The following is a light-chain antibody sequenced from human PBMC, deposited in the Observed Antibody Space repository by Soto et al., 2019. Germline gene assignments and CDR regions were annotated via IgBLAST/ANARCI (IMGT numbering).Light chain of an antibody. J-gene: IGKJ1*01. Sequence: EIVMTQSPATLSLSPGERATLSCRASQSVSNYLAWYQQKPGQAPRLLIYGASTRATGIPARFSGSGSGTEFTLTISSLQSEDSALYYCQHYNNWPPGRTFGQGTKVDIK. CDR1: QSVSNY. V-gene: IGKV3-15*01. CDR3: QHYNNWPPGRT. CDR2: GAS.